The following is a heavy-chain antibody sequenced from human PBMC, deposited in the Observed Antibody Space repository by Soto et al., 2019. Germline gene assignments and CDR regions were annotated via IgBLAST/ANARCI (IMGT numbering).Heavy chain of an antibody. CDR2: IDWDDDK. V-gene: IGHV2-70*01. CDR1: GFSLSTSGMC. J-gene: IGHJ5*02. CDR3: ARHQRSGWLLHFDP. Sequence: SGPTLVNPTQTLTLTCTFSGFSLSTSGMCVSWIRQPPGKALEWLALIDWDDDKYYSTYLKTRLTISKDTSKNQVVLTMKNMDPVDTATYYCARHQRSGWLLHFDPWGQGNLVTVSS. D-gene: IGHD6-19*01.